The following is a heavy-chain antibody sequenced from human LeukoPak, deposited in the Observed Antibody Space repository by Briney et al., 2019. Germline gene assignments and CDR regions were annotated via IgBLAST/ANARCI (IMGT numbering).Heavy chain of an antibody. Sequence: ASVKVSCKSSGYTFTSYGISWVRQAPGQGLEWMGLISAYNGNRNYAQKLQGRVTMTADTSTSTAYMELRSLRSDDTAVYYCARDAYCSGGSCYPGYWGQGTLVTVSS. CDR1: GYTFTSYG. CDR3: ARDAYCSGGSCYPGY. CDR2: ISAYNGNR. J-gene: IGHJ4*02. V-gene: IGHV1-18*01. D-gene: IGHD2-15*01.